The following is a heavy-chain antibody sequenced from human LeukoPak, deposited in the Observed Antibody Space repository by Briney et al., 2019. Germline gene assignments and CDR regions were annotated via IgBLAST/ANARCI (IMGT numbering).Heavy chain of an antibody. J-gene: IGHJ4*02. Sequence: GGSLRLSCAASGFTFSSFCMSGVRRSPGKGLEGVTNIKQDGSEKYYVDSVKGQFTISRDNAKNSLYLQMNSLRAEDTAVYYCAREVSYGDYELGYWGQGTLVTVSS. CDR2: IKQDGSEK. V-gene: IGHV3-7*03. D-gene: IGHD4-17*01. CDR3: AREVSYGDYELGY. CDR1: GFTFSSFC.